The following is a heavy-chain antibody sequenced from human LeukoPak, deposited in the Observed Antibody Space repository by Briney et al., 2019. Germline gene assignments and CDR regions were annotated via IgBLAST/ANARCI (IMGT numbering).Heavy chain of an antibody. D-gene: IGHD5-24*01. Sequence: GGSLRLSCAASGFNFSSYAMSWVRQAPGKGLEWVSAVSGSGGNTYYADSVKGRFTISRDNSKNTLYLQMNSLRAEDTAVYYCAKKGWEDGLDRTPDLLYYFDYWGQGTLVTVSS. J-gene: IGHJ4*02. CDR2: VSGSGGNT. V-gene: IGHV3-23*01. CDR1: GFNFSSYA. CDR3: AKKGWEDGLDRTPDLLYYFDY.